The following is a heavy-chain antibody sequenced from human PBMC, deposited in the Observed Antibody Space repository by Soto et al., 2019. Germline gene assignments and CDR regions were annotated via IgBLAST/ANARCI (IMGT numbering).Heavy chain of an antibody. D-gene: IGHD6-6*01. CDR1: GFSFTSYW. CDR3: ARRGLVSYYYYGMGV. J-gene: IGHJ6*02. V-gene: IGHV5-51*01. CDR2: IYPGDSDT. Sequence: GESLKISCKGSGFSFTSYWIGWVRQMPGKGLEWMGIIYPGDSDTRYSPSFQGQVTISADKSISTAYLQWSSLKASDTAMYYCARRGLVSYYYYGMGVWGQGTTVTVSS.